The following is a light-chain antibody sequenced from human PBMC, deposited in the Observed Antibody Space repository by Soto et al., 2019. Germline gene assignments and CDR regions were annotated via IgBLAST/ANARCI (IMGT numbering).Light chain of an antibody. Sequence: QSALTQPASVSGSPGQSITISCTGTNSDVGGYNYVSWYQQHPGKAPKLMIYEVNNRPSGVSNRFSGSKSGNTASLTISGLQAEDEADYYCNSYTSSTTLVVFGGGTKLTVL. CDR1: NSDVGGYNY. CDR3: NSYTSSTTLVV. V-gene: IGLV2-14*01. J-gene: IGLJ2*01. CDR2: EVN.